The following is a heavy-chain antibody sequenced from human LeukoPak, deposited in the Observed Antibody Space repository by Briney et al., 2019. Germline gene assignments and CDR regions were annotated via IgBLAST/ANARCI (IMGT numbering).Heavy chain of an antibody. CDR3: ARGAYSSGWYKSYYYYGMDV. CDR2: ISYDGSNK. CDR1: GFTFSSYA. D-gene: IGHD6-19*01. J-gene: IGHJ6*02. Sequence: GGSLRLSCAASGFTFSSYAMHWVRQAPGKGLEWVAVISYDGSNKYYADSVKGRFTISRDNSKNTLCLQMNSLKAEDTAVYYCARGAYSSGWYKSYYYYGMDVWGQGTTVTVSS. V-gene: IGHV3-30*04.